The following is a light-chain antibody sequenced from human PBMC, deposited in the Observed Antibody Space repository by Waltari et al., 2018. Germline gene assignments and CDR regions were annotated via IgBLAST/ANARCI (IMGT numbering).Light chain of an antibody. V-gene: IGKV4-1*01. CDR1: QSVFYNSNNKHY. CDR2: WAS. CDR3: QQYYTAPYT. J-gene: IGKJ2*01. Sequence: DIVMTQSPDSLPVSLVERATLPRESSQSVFYNSNNKHYLAWYQQKVGQPPKLLIYWASSRESGVPDRFSGSVSGTDFTLTISSLQTEDVAVYYCQQYYTAPYTFGQGTKLEIK.